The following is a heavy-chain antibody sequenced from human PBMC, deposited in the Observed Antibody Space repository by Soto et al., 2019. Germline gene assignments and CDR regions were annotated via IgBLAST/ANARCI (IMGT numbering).Heavy chain of an antibody. CDR3: AKPMVRGVPLFDY. CDR2: ISYDGSNK. V-gene: IGHV3-30*18. CDR1: GFTFSSYG. J-gene: IGHJ4*02. D-gene: IGHD3-10*01. Sequence: GGSLRLSCAASGFTFSSYGMHWVRQAPGKGLEWVAVISYDGSNKYYADSVKGRFAISRDNSKNTLYLQMNSLRAEDTAVYYCAKPMVRGVPLFDYWGQGTLVTVSS.